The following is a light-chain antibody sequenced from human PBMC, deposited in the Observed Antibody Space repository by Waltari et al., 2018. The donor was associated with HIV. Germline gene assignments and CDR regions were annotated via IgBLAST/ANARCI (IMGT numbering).Light chain of an antibody. CDR3: SSYTSSSLGV. CDR1: SSDVGGYNS. CDR2: EVS. V-gene: IGLV2-14*01. Sequence: QSALTQPASVSGSPGQSITISCTGTSSDVGGYNSVSWYQQHPGKAPKLMVYEVSNRPSGVSNRFSCSKSGNTASLTISGLQAEDEADYYCSSYTSSSLGVFGGGTKLTVL. J-gene: IGLJ3*02.